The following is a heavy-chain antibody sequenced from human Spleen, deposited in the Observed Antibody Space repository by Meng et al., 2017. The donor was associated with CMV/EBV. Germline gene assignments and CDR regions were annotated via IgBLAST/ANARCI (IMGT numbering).Heavy chain of an antibody. J-gene: IGHJ6*02. CDR2: ISSSSDYI. Sequence: GESLKISCEVSKFTFTNYGMNWVRQAPGKGLEWVPSISSSSDYIYYADSVKGRFTISRDNAKNALYLQMNSLRAEDTAVYYCAREKECSSTSCQFDLYYYYGMDVWGQGTTVTVSS. CDR3: AREKECSSTSCQFDLYYYYGMDV. D-gene: IGHD2-2*01. CDR1: KFTFTNYG. V-gene: IGHV3-21*01.